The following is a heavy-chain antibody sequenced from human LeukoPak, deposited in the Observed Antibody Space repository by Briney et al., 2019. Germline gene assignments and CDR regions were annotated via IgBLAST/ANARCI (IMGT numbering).Heavy chain of an antibody. CDR3: ARAAIHGIVGATTLGY. Sequence: VKVSCKASGSTFTSYDINWVRQATGQGLEWMGWMNPNSGNTGYAQKFQGRVTMTRNTSISTAYMELSSLRSEDTAVYYCARAAIHGIVGATTLGYWGQGTLVTVSS. V-gene: IGHV1-8*01. D-gene: IGHD1-26*01. J-gene: IGHJ4*02. CDR2: MNPNSGNT. CDR1: GSTFTSYD.